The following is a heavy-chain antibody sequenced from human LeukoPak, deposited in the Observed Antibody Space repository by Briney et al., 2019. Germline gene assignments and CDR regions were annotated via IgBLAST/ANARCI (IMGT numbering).Heavy chain of an antibody. V-gene: IGHV3-23*01. CDR2: ISGRGGST. Sequence: GGSLRLSCAASGFTFSSYAMSWVRQAPGKGLEWGSAISGRGGSTYYADSVKGRFTISRDNSKNTLYPQMNSLRAEDTAVYYCARDGMGIATPYYYYMDVWGKGTTVTVSS. CDR1: GFTFSSYA. CDR3: ARDGMGIATPYYYYMDV. D-gene: IGHD6-13*01. J-gene: IGHJ6*03.